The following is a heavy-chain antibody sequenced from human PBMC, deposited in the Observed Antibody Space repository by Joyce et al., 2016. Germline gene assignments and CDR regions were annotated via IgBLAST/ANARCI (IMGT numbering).Heavy chain of an antibody. D-gene: IGHD3-16*01. CDR1: GYIFTTYW. V-gene: IGHV5-51*01. J-gene: IGHJ6*03. CDR3: ARRTGIRGIMDFYIDV. CDR2: MYPGDSDT. Sequence: EVQLVQSGAEVKKPGESLKISCEASGYIFTTYWIGWVRQMPGKGLEWMWIMYPGDSDTRYSPSFQGQVTISAEKSVSTTPLQWNSLKASDSVIYYCARRTGIRGIMDFYIDVWGKGTPVTVSS.